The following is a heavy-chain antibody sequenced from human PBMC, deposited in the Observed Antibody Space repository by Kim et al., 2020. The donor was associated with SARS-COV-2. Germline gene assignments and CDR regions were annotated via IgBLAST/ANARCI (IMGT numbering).Heavy chain of an antibody. D-gene: IGHD6-19*01. V-gene: IGHV4-4*02. CDR3: ARAPRDDSSGWYY. Sequence: YSPSLKSRVTISVDKSKNQCALKLSSVTAAATAVYYCARAPRDDSSGWYYWGQGTLVTVSS. J-gene: IGHJ4*02.